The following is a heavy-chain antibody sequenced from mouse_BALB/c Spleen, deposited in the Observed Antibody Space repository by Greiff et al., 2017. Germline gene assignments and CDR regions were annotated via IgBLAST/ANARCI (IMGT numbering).Heavy chain of an antibody. J-gene: IGHJ2*01. CDR2: ISDGGSYT. V-gene: IGHV5-4*02. D-gene: IGHD2-3*01. CDR1: GFTFSDYY. Sequence: EVQLVESGGGLVKPGGSLKLSCAASGFTFSDYYMYWVRQTPEKRLEWVATISDGGSYTYYPDSVKGRSTISRDNAKNNLYLQMSSLKSEDTAMYYCARGEWLLPYFDYWGQGTTLTVSS. CDR3: ARGEWLLPYFDY.